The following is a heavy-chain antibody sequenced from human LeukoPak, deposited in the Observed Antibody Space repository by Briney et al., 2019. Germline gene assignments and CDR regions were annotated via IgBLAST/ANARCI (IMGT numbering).Heavy chain of an antibody. CDR3: ARVHLSFDH. J-gene: IGHJ4*02. CDR1: GGFISSYY. CDR2: IDHSGTT. V-gene: IGHV4-4*09. Sequence: SETLSLTCTVSGGFISSYYWSWIRQPPGKGLEWIGYIDHSGTTHYNPSLKSRATISVDTSENRFSLKLSSVTAADTAVYYCARVHLSFDHWGQGTLVTVSS.